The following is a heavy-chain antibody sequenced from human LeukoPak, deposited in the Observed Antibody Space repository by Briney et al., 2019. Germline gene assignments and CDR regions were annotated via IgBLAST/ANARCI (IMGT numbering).Heavy chain of an antibody. J-gene: IGHJ4*02. CDR3: ARAGIAAAGSFDY. D-gene: IGHD6-13*01. CDR2: IYHSGST. Sequence: PSETLSLTCTVYGYSISSGYYWGWIRQPPGKGLEWIGSIYHSGSTFQNPSLKSRVTISVDMSKNQFTLKLSSVTAADTAVYYCARAGIAAAGSFDYWGQGSLVTVSS. V-gene: IGHV4-38-2*02. CDR1: GYSISSGYY.